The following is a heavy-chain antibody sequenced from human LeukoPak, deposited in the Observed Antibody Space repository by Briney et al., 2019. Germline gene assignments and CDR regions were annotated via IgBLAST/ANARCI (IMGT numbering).Heavy chain of an antibody. D-gene: IGHD6-13*01. Sequence: ASVKVSCKVSGYTLTELSMHWVRQAPGKGLEWMGGFDPEDGETIYAQKFQGRVTMTEDTSTDTAYMELSSLRSEDTAVYYCAIPGGSSRDFDYWGQGALVTVSS. CDR3: AIPGGSSRDFDY. J-gene: IGHJ4*02. V-gene: IGHV1-24*01. CDR2: FDPEDGET. CDR1: GYTLTELS.